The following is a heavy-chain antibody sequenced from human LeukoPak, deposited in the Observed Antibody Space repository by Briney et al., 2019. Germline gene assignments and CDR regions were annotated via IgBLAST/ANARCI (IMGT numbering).Heavy chain of an antibody. CDR2: ISGSGGRT. Sequence: GGSLRLSCAASGFTFSNYAMIWVRQAPGKGLEWVSSISGSGGRTHYADSVRGRFTISRDNSKNTLYLQMDSLRAEDTAVYYCATPPTVTRNYWGQGTLVTVSS. CDR3: ATPPTVTRNY. D-gene: IGHD4-17*01. J-gene: IGHJ4*02. CDR1: GFTFSNYA. V-gene: IGHV3-23*01.